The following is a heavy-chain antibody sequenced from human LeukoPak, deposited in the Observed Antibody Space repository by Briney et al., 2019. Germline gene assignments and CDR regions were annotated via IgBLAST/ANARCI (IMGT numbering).Heavy chain of an antibody. Sequence: SVTVSCKASGGTFSSYAISWVRQAPGQGLEWMGGIIPIFGTANYAQKFQGRVTITADESTSTAYMELSSLRSEDTAVYYCASSIAAAGLDYWGQGTLVTVSS. J-gene: IGHJ4*02. CDR1: GGTFSSYA. CDR2: IIPIFGTA. D-gene: IGHD6-13*01. CDR3: ASSIAAAGLDY. V-gene: IGHV1-69*01.